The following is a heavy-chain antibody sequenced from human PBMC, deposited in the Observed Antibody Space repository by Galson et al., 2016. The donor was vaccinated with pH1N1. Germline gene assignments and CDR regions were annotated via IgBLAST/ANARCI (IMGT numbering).Heavy chain of an antibody. CDR3: VTRRPTTAPGIIDY. Sequence: SLRLSCAASGLTFRNHVMSWVRQAPGKGLEWVAVITASADATFYAHSVNGRFTISRDNSRSSLSLQMNNLRVDDSAVYYCVTRRPTTAPGIIDYWGQGILVTVSS. CDR2: ITASADAT. D-gene: IGHD6-13*01. J-gene: IGHJ4*02. CDR1: GLTFRNHV. V-gene: IGHV3-23*01.